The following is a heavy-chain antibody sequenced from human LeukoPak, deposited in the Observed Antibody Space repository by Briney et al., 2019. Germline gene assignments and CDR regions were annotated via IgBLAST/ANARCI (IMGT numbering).Heavy chain of an antibody. D-gene: IGHD1-26*01. V-gene: IGHV4-39*01. CDR1: GGSISRRSDY. CDR3: ARNESVLGTTGLNDFFDD. J-gene: IGHJ4*02. Sequence: SETLSLTCTVTGGSISRRSDYWGCIRQPQGKGLDWIGSIYYSGSTYYNPSFKSRVTISVDTTRNQFSLQLSYVTAADTAVYYCARNESVLGTTGLNDFFDDWGQGSLVTVSS. CDR2: IYYSGST.